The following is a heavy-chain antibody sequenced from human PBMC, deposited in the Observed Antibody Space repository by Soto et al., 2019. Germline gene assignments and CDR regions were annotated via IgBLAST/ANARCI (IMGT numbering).Heavy chain of an antibody. D-gene: IGHD4-17*01. V-gene: IGHV4-31*03. Sequence: SETLSLTCTVSGGSISGGGYYWSWIRQHPGKGLEWIGYIYYSGSTYYNPSLKSRVTISVDTSKNQFSLKLSSVTAADTAVYYCARSTAVTHNFDYWGQGTLVTVSS. J-gene: IGHJ4*02. CDR3: ARSTAVTHNFDY. CDR2: IYYSGST. CDR1: GGSISGGGYY.